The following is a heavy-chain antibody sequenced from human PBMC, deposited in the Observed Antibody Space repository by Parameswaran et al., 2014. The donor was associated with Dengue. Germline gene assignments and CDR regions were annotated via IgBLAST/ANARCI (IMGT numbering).Heavy chain of an antibody. Sequence: WIRQPPGKGLEWIGSLFYSGSSYYNSSLKSRVTITVDSSKNQFSLNLRFVSAADTAVYFCARLSPHVAVEPTGVIDIWGQGTLVTVSS. CDR2: LFYSGSS. V-gene: IGHV4-39*01. CDR3: ARLSPHVAVEPTGVIDI. D-gene: IGHD2-21*01. J-gene: IGHJ4*02.